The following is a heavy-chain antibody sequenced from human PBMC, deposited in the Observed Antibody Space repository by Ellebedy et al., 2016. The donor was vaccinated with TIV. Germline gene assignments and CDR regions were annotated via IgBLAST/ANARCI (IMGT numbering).Heavy chain of an antibody. V-gene: IGHV4-39*01. D-gene: IGHD2-21*01. CDR1: GGSISSSSYY. Sequence: MPSETLSLTCTVSGGSISSSSYYWGWIRQPPGKGLERIESIYYSGSTYYNPSLKSRVTISVDTSKNQFSLKLSSVTAADTAVYYCARHVLWPPLYCFDYWGQGTLVTVSS. CDR2: IYYSGST. J-gene: IGHJ4*02. CDR3: ARHVLWPPLYCFDY.